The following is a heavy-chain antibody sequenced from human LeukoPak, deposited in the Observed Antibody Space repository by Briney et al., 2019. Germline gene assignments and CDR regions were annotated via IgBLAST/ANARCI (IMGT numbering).Heavy chain of an antibody. CDR3: ARTGALNWNYYYYYMDV. J-gene: IGHJ6*03. CDR1: GFTFSSYS. CDR2: ISSSSSYI. Sequence: PGGSLRPSCAASGFTFSSYSMNWVRQAPGKGLEWVSSISSSSSYIYYADSVKGRFTISRDNAKNSLYLQMNSLRAEDTAVYYCARTGALNWNYYYYYMDVWGKGTTVTVSS. D-gene: IGHD1-1*01. V-gene: IGHV3-21*01.